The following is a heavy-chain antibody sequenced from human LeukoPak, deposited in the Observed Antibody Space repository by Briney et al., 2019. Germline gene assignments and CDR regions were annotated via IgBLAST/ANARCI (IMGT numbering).Heavy chain of an antibody. V-gene: IGHV3-23*01. J-gene: IGHJ4*02. Sequence: GGSLRLSCAASGFTLNNYGLSWVRQAPGKGLEWVSGISGSGGNTYYADSVKGRFTISRDISKNTLYLQMNSLRAEDTAVYYCARSCGGDCPYGYWGQGTLVTVSS. CDR2: ISGSGGNT. D-gene: IGHD2-21*02. CDR1: GFTLNNYG. CDR3: ARSCGGDCPYGY.